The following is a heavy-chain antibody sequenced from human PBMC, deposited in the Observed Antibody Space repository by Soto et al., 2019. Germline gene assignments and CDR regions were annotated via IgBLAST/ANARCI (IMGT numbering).Heavy chain of an antibody. V-gene: IGHV1-18*01. CDR2: INPYTGNT. CDR3: ARSPRISRSGDV. CDR1: GYSFITHG. J-gene: IGHJ6*04. Sequence: QVEMVQSGAELKKPGASVNVSCKTSGYSFITHGISWVRQAPGQGLEWMGWINPYTGNTNYAQSLQGRVTRTTDRPTSTAYMELRRLTSDDTALYYCARSPRISRSGDVWGKGTAITVSS.